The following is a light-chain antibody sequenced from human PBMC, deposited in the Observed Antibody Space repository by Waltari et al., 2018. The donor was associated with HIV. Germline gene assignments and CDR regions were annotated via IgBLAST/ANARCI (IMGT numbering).Light chain of an antibody. V-gene: IGLV1-51*01. CDR3: GTWDSSLSAVV. CDR2: DNN. Sequence: QSVLTQPPSVSAAPGQKVHISCSGSSSNIGHNSVSWYQQLPGTAPKLLIYDNNERPSGIPDRFSGSKSGTSATLGITGLQTGDEADYYCGTWDSSLSAVVFGGGTKLTVL. J-gene: IGLJ2*01. CDR1: SSNIGHNS.